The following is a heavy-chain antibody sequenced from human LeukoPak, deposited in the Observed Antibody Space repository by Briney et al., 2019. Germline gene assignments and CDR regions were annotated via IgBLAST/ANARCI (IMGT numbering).Heavy chain of an antibody. Sequence: SGPALVKPTQTLTLTCTFSGFSLGTSGMCVSWIRQPPGKALEWLARIDWDDGKYYNTSLKTRLTISKDTSKNQVVLAATNMDTVDTATYYCARTYMFRGVQRFDSWGQGTLVTVSS. CDR2: IDWDDGK. D-gene: IGHD3-10*01. J-gene: IGHJ4*02. CDR1: GFSLGTSGMC. CDR3: ARTYMFRGVQRFDS. V-gene: IGHV2-70*11.